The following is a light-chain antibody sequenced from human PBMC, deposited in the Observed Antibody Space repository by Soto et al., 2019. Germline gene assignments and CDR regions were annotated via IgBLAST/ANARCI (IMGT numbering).Light chain of an antibody. CDR2: GAS. V-gene: IGKV3-15*01. CDR3: QQYNNWPPIT. Sequence: EIVMTQSPATLSVSPGERATLSCRASQSVSSNLAGYQQKPGQAPRLLIYGASTRATGIPARFSGSGSGTEFTLTISSLQSEDFAVYFRQQYNNWPPITFGQGTRLEIK. CDR1: QSVSSN. J-gene: IGKJ5*01.